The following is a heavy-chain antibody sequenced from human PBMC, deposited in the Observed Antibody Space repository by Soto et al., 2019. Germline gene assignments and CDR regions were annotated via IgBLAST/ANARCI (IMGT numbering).Heavy chain of an antibody. D-gene: IGHD6-19*01. Sequence: QVTLKESGPVLGKPTEPLTLTCTVSGFSLSNARMGVSWIRQPPGKALEWLAHIFSNDDKSYITSLKSRLTISKDISKSQVVLTMTNMDPVDTAIYYCARSYSCGWYGSGGHFDYWGQGTLVTVSS. CDR1: GFSLSNARMG. CDR3: ARSYSCGWYGSGGHFDY. CDR2: IFSNDDK. J-gene: IGHJ4*02. V-gene: IGHV2-26*01.